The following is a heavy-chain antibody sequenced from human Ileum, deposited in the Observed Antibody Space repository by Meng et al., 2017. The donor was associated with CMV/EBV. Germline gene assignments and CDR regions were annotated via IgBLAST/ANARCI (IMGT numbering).Heavy chain of an antibody. V-gene: IGHV4-34*01. Sequence: SETLSLTCAVYGGSFSGYYWSWFRQPPGKGLEWIGEINHSGSTSYNPSLKSRVTISLDTSKNHFSLKLSSVAAADTAVYYCARGRKERITIFGGVKHGMDVWGQGTTVTVSS. D-gene: IGHD3-3*01. CDR2: INHSGST. CDR3: ARGRKERITIFGGVKHGMDV. J-gene: IGHJ6*02. CDR1: GGSFSGYY.